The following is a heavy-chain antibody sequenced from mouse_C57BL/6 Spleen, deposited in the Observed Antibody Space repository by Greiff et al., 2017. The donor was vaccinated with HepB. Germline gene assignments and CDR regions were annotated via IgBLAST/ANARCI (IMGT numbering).Heavy chain of an antibody. V-gene: IGHV1-50*01. Sequence: VQLQQPGAELVKPGASVKLSCKASGYTFTSYWMQWVKQRPGQGLEWIGEIDPSDSYTNYNQKFKGKATLTVDTSSSTAYMQLSSRTSEDSAVYYCASGGGYSYYYAMDYWGQGTSVTVSS. CDR2: IDPSDSYT. D-gene: IGHD2-3*01. J-gene: IGHJ4*01. CDR3: ASGGGYSYYYAMDY. CDR1: GYTFTSYW.